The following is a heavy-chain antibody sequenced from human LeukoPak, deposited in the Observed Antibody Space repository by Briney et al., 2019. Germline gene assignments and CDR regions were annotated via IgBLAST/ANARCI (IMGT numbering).Heavy chain of an antibody. J-gene: IGHJ4*02. V-gene: IGHV3-23*01. CDR2: IDDSGSTT. D-gene: IGHD1-1*01. CDR3: AKDQHNWNQGYFDY. CDR1: QFTFSSYA. Sequence: GGSLRLSCAASQFTFSSYAMSWVRQAPGKGLEWVSTIDDSGSTTYYADSVKGRFTISRDNSKSTLFLQMNTLSAADTAIYYCAKDQHNWNQGYFDYWGQGTLVTVSS.